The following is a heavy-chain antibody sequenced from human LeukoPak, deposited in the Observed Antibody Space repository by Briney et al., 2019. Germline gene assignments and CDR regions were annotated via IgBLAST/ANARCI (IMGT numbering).Heavy chain of an antibody. V-gene: IGHV1-2*02. CDR2: INPNSGGT. CDR1: VYTFICYY. CDR3: ARGGVGATTY. Sequence: GASVTVSFTASVYTFICYYMHWVRQAPGQGREWMGWINPNSGGTNYAQKFQGRGTMTRDTSISTASMELSRLTPGDTAVYYCARGGVGATTYWGQGTLVTVSS. D-gene: IGHD1-26*01. J-gene: IGHJ4*02.